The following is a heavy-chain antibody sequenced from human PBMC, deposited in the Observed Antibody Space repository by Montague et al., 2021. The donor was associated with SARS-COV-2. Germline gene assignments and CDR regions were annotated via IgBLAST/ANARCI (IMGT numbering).Heavy chain of an antibody. CDR2: ITGDGSNI. Sequence: SLRLSCAASGFSFNAYSMYWVRQAPGKGLVWVSGITGDGSNIDYAASVKGRFTTSRDNAKSTLFLQMDILRDEDTAMYFCTNAHNDVDDMWGQGILVAVSS. D-gene: IGHD2-8*01. CDR1: GFSFNAYS. CDR3: TNAHNDVDDM. V-gene: IGHV3-74*01. J-gene: IGHJ4*01.